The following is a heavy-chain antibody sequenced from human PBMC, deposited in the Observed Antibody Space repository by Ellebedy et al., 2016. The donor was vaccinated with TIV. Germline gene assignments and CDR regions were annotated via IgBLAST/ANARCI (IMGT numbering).Heavy chain of an antibody. CDR1: GFPFSSYP. CDR2: ISDSGGNT. Sequence: GGSLRLXXAASGFPFSSYPMSWVRQPPGKGLELVSSISDSGGNTYYADSVRGRFTFSRDNSKSTLYLQMNSLRAEDTAVYYCAKGWLGAGAGTDFDYWGRGTLVTVSS. J-gene: IGHJ4*02. D-gene: IGHD6-13*01. V-gene: IGHV3-23*01. CDR3: AKGWLGAGAGTDFDY.